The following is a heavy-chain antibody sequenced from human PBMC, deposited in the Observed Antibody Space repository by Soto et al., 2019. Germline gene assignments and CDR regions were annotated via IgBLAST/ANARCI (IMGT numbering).Heavy chain of an antibody. D-gene: IGHD7-27*01. CDR3: ARVSGILGRFWYFDI. V-gene: IGHV1-2*06. Sequence: QVQLVQSGAEVKKPGASVRVSCKTYGYSFVNFFLHWVRQAPGQGPEWMGLVNPKRGGTEYTPNFQGRVILTRDTPITTADLELSGLTSDEPAVYYGARVSGILGRFWYFDIWGRGTLVTVSP. CDR1: GYSFVNFF. J-gene: IGHJ2*01. CDR2: VNPKRGGT.